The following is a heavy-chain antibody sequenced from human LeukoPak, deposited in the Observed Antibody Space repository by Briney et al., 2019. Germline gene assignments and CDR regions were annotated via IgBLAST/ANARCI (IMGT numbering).Heavy chain of an antibody. J-gene: IGHJ4*02. Sequence: GGSLRLSCAASGFTFSDYYMTWIRQAPGKGLEWVSYISSSGSTMYYADSLKGRFTISRDNAKSSLYLQMNSLRAEDTAVYYCAKAFEGTESGSYYDYWGQGTLVTVSS. CDR3: AKAFEGTESGSYYDY. V-gene: IGHV3-11*04. D-gene: IGHD1-26*01. CDR2: ISSSGSTM. CDR1: GFTFSDYY.